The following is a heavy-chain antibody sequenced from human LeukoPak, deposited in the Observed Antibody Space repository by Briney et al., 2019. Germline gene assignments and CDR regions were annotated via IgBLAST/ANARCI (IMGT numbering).Heavy chain of an antibody. CDR2: INTVASYI. J-gene: IGHJ4*02. CDR1: GLTFSSFS. Sequence: PGGSLRLSCAASGLTFSSFSFNWARQGPGKGLEWVSSINTVASYIYYADSVKGRFTISRDNAKNSLYLQMNSLRAEDTGVYYCARLRRNSDKSGFYYYYDYWGQGTLVTVSS. D-gene: IGHD3-22*01. V-gene: IGHV3-21*06. CDR3: ARLRRNSDKSGFYYYYDY.